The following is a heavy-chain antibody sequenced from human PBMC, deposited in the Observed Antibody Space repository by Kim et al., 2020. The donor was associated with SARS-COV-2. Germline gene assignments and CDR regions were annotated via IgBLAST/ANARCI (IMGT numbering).Heavy chain of an antibody. Sequence: GGSLRLSCAASGFTFSSYAMSWVRQAPGKGLEWVSAISGSGGSTYYADSVKGRFTISRDNSKNTLYLQMNSLRAEDTAVYYCAKSTLAYYYGSGSYYRQNYYYYYGMDVWGQGTTVPVSS. CDR2: ISGSGGST. D-gene: IGHD3-10*01. CDR3: AKSTLAYYYGSGSYYRQNYYYYYGMDV. J-gene: IGHJ6*02. CDR1: GFTFSSYA. V-gene: IGHV3-23*01.